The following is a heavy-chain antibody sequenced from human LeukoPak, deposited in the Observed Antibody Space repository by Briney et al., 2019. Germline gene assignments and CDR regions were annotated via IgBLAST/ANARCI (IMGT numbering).Heavy chain of an antibody. D-gene: IGHD6-19*01. CDR1: GFTFSSYA. Sequence: PGRSLRLSCAASGFTFSSYAMHWVRQAPGKGLEWVAVISYDGSNKYYADSVKGRFTISRDNSKNTLYLQMNSLRAEDTAVYYCARDRDMSSGWSYRFSFDYWGQRTLVTVSS. CDR2: ISYDGSNK. CDR3: ARDRDMSSGWSYRFSFDY. J-gene: IGHJ4*02. V-gene: IGHV3-30*04.